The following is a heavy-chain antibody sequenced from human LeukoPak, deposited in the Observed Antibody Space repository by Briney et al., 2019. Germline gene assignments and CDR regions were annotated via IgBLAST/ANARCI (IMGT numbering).Heavy chain of an antibody. Sequence: GGSLRLSCAASGFTFSSYAMTWVRQAPDKGLEWVSAISGSDGSTYYADSVKGRFTISRDDSQNTLYLQLNSLSAEDTAVYYCAKVETSGGANCYALDYWGQGTLVTVSS. V-gene: IGHV3-23*01. CDR3: AKVETSGGANCYALDY. CDR2: ISGSDGST. D-gene: IGHD2-2*01. J-gene: IGHJ4*02. CDR1: GFTFSSYA.